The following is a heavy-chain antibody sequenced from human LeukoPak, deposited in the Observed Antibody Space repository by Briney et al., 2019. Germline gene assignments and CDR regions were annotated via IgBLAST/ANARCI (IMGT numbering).Heavy chain of an antibody. CDR2: ISGSGGST. V-gene: IGHV3-23*01. D-gene: IGHD3-22*01. J-gene: IGHJ4*02. Sequence: GGSLRLSCAASGFTFSSYAMSWVRQAPGQGLEWVSAISGSGGSTYYADSVKGWLTIARDNSKTTLYLQMNRLRAEDTDVYYCAKNYYDSSGYYCTFDYWGQGTLVTVSS. CDR1: GFTFSSYA. CDR3: AKNYYDSSGYYCTFDY.